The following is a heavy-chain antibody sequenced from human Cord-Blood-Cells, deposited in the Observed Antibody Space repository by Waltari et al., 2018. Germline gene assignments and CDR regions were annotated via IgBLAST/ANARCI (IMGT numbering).Heavy chain of an antibody. Sequence: QLQLQESGPGLVKPSETLSLTCTVSGGSISSSSYYWGWIRQPPGKGLEWIGSIYYSGSTYYNPALKSRVTISVDTSKSQFSLKLSSVTAADTAVYYCARRIVGATTGAFDIWGQGTMVTDSS. V-gene: IGHV4-39*01. CDR1: GGSISSSSYY. D-gene: IGHD1-26*01. CDR3: ARRIVGATTGAFDI. CDR2: IYYSGST. J-gene: IGHJ3*02.